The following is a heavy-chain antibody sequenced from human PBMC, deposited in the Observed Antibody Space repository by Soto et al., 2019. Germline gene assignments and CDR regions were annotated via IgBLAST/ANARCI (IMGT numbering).Heavy chain of an antibody. CDR3: ARGGEMATNWFDP. CDR1: GYTFTSYY. CDR2: INPSGGST. Sequence: QVQLVQSGAEVKKPGASVKVSCKASGYTFTSYYMHWVRQAPGQGLEWMGIINPSGGSTSYAQKFQGRSNMARDTSTRNGYLGVSRLGTEDTAVYYWARGGEMATNWFDPWGQGTLVTVSS. D-gene: IGHD3-16*01. J-gene: IGHJ5*02. V-gene: IGHV1-46*01.